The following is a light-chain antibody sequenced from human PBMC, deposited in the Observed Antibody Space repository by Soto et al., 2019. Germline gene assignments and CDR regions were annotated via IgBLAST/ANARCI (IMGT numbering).Light chain of an antibody. CDR3: QQRSNWPVT. Sequence: EIVLTQSPATLSLSPGEGATLSCRASQSVSSYLAWYQQKPGQAPRLLIYDTSKRATVIPARFSGSGSGTDFTLIISSLEPEDFAVYYCQQRSNWPVTFGLGTKVEV. CDR2: DTS. CDR1: QSVSSY. J-gene: IGKJ1*01. V-gene: IGKV3-11*01.